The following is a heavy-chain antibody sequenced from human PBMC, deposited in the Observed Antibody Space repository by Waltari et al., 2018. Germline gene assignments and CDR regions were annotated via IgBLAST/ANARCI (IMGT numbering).Heavy chain of an antibody. Sequence: EEHLVESGGGLVEPGGSLRISCAASGFTFSNVWRSWVRQAPGKGLEGIGRIRTEAEGGTTQYAAPVKDRFSISRRDSENMLFLQMAYLKTDDTAVYYCTIDHWSPPDVGYWGQGTPVTVSS. J-gene: IGHJ4*02. CDR2: IRTEAEGGTT. V-gene: IGHV3-15*05. D-gene: IGHD3-3*01. CDR1: GFTFSNVW. CDR3: TIDHWSPPDVGY.